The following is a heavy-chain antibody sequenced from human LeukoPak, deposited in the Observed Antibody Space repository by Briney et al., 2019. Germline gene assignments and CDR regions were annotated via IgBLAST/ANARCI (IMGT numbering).Heavy chain of an antibody. CDR1: GYTFTSYG. CDR3: ARLWYWYDRSGTEYP. Sequence: SVKVSCKASGYTFTSYGISWVRQAPGQGLEWIGGIIPIFGTADYAQKFQRRVTITANESTSTASMELSSLRPEATAVSYCARLWYWYDRSGTEYPWGQGTLVTVSS. V-gene: IGHV1-69*13. CDR2: IIPIFGTA. J-gene: IGHJ5*02. D-gene: IGHD3-22*01.